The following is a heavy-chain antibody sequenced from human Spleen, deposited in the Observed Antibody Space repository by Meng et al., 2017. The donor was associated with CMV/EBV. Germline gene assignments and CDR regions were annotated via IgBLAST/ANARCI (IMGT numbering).Heavy chain of an antibody. J-gene: IGHJ4*02. D-gene: IGHD1-26*01. CDR1: GFTFSSYW. Sequence: GESLKISCAASGFTFSSYWMHWVRQAPGKGLVWVSRINSDGSSTSYADSVKGRFTISRDNAKNTLYLQMNSLRAEDTAVYYCARGVGIYLPHLNTPESDHDYWGQGTLVTVSS. CDR3: ARGVGIYLPHLNTPESDHDY. V-gene: IGHV3-74*01. CDR2: INSDGSST.